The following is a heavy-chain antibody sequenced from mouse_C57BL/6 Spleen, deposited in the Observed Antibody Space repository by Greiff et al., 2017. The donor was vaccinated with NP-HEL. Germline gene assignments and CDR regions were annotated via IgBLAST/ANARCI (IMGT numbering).Heavy chain of an antibody. J-gene: IGHJ2*01. CDR2: INPGSGGT. CDR3: ARFTTVVATHFDY. Sequence: QVQLKQSGAELVRPGTSVKVSCKASGYAFTNYLIEWVKQRPGQGLEWIGVINPGSGGTNYNEKFKGKATLTADKSSSTAYMQLSSLTSEDSAVYFCARFTTVVATHFDYWGQGTTLTVSS. V-gene: IGHV1-54*01. CDR1: GYAFTNYL. D-gene: IGHD1-1*01.